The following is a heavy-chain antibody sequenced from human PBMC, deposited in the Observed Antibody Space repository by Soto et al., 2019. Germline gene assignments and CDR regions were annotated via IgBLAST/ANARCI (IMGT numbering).Heavy chain of an antibody. V-gene: IGHV3-48*02. J-gene: IGHJ2*01. CDR1: GFTFSSYS. D-gene: IGHD2-15*01. CDR2: ISSSSSTI. Sequence: EVQLVESGGGLVQPGGSLRLSCAASGFTFSSYSMNWVRQAPGKGLEWVSYISSSSSTIYYADSVKGRFTISRDNAKNSLYLQMNSLRDEDTAVYYCARAGGNSPENWYFDLWGRGTLVTVSS. CDR3: ARAGGNSPENWYFDL.